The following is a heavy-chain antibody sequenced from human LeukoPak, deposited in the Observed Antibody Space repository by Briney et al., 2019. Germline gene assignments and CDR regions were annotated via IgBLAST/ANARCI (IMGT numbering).Heavy chain of an antibody. CDR1: GYTFTSYA. V-gene: IGHV7-4-1*02. CDR3: ARGDTAMEPHGYYYYYMDV. CDR2: INTNTGNP. D-gene: IGHD5-18*01. Sequence: ASVKVSCKASGYTFTSYAMNWVRQAPGQGLEWMGWINTNTGNPTYAQGFTGRFVFSLDTSVSTAYLQISSLKAEDTTVYYCARGDTAMEPHGYYYYYMDVWGKGTTVTVSS. J-gene: IGHJ6*03.